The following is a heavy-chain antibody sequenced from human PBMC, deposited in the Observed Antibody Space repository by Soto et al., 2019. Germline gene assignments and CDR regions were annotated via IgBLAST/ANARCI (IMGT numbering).Heavy chain of an antibody. Sequence: PVKVSCKASGGTFSSYAISWLRQAPGQGLEWMGGIIPIFGTANYAQKFQGRVTITADESTSTAYMELSSLRSEDTAVYYCARRAHYDSSGYYYLYWGQGTLVTVSS. V-gene: IGHV1-69*13. CDR3: ARRAHYDSSGYYYLY. CDR1: GGTFSSYA. CDR2: IIPIFGTA. J-gene: IGHJ4*02. D-gene: IGHD3-22*01.